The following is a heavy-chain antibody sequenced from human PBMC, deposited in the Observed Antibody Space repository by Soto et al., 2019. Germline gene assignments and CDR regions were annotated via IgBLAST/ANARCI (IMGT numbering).Heavy chain of an antibody. CDR1: GGSMRPNY. Sequence: QVQLQESGPGLVKPSETLSLNCTVSGGSMRPNYWAWIRQPPGKGLEWIGYIYYAGTTTYNPSLKSRVAISLETSKSQFSLRLSSVTASDTAVYYCARLGAYFQSLDPWGQGTLVTVSS. D-gene: IGHD2-21*01. V-gene: IGHV4-59*12. J-gene: IGHJ5*02. CDR3: ARLGAYFQSLDP. CDR2: IYYAGTT.